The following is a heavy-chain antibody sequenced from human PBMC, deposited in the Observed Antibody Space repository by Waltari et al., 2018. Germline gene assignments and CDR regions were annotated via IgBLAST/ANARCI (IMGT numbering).Heavy chain of an antibody. V-gene: IGHV4-34*01. CDR1: GGSFSGYY. CDR2: INHSGST. J-gene: IGHJ6*02. Sequence: QVQLQQWGAGLLKPSETLSLTCAVYGGSFSGYYWSWIRQPPGTGLAWIGEINHSGSTYYNPSLKRRVTIAVDTSKNQFSLKLSSVTAADTAVYYCARIPRYSGSSFYGMDVWGQGTTVTVSS. D-gene: IGHD1-26*01. CDR3: ARIPRYSGSSFYGMDV.